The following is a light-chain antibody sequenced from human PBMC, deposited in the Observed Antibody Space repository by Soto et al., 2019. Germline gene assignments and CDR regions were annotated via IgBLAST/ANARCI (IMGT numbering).Light chain of an antibody. CDR2: DSS. CDR3: QQYNSWPPRYT. J-gene: IGKJ2*01. CDR1: QSVSRA. V-gene: IGKV3-15*01. Sequence: DIVLTQSPATLSESPGESASLYCWASQSVSRALAWYQHVPGQAPRLLIYDSSTRATGVPARFSGSGSGTRFTLTISSLQSEDFAVYYCQQYNSWPPRYTFGQGTKLEI.